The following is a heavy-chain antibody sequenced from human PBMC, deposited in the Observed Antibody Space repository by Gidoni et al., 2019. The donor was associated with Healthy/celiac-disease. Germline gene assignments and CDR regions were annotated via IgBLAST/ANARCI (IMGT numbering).Heavy chain of an antibody. CDR3: ARAPGIVFAFDY. Sequence: GQGLEWMGIINPSGGSTSYAQKLQGRVTMTRDTSTSTVYMELSSLRSEDTAVYYCARAPGIVFAFDYWGQGTLVTVSS. CDR2: INPSGGST. V-gene: IGHV1-46*01. D-gene: IGHD3-3*02. J-gene: IGHJ4*02.